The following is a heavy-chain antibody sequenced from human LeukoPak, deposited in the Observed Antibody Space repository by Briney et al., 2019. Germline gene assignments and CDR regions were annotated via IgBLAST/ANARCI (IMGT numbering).Heavy chain of an antibody. V-gene: IGHV1-18*01. D-gene: IGHD3-3*01. CDR2: ISAYNGNT. Sequence: ASVTVSCKASGYTFTSYGISWVQQAPGQGLEWMGWISAYNGNTNYAQKLQGRVTMTTDTSTSTAYMELRSLRSDDTAVYYCARGSEYYDFWRDPNDFDYWGQGTLVTVSS. CDR1: GYTFTSYG. J-gene: IGHJ4*02. CDR3: ARGSEYYDFWRDPNDFDY.